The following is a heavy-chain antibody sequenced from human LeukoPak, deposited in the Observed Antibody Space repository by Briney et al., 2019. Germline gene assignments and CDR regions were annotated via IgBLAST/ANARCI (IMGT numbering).Heavy chain of an antibody. CDR3: ARGGNWNDDAFDI. D-gene: IGHD1-1*01. CDR2: IYYSGST. V-gene: IGHV4-30-4*08. Sequence: SETLSLTCTVSGGSISSGDYYWSWIRQPPGRGLEWIGYIYYSGSTYYNPSLKSRVTISVDTSKNQFSLKLSSVTAADTAVYYCARGGNWNDDAFDIWGQGTMVTVSS. CDR1: GGSISSGDYY. J-gene: IGHJ3*02.